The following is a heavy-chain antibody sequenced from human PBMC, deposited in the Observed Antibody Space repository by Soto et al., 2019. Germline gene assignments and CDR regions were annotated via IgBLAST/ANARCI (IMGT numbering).Heavy chain of an antibody. CDR3: AKSFVTTHHRCGYMDV. J-gene: IGHJ6*03. V-gene: IGHV3-9*01. CDR1: GFAFRDFA. D-gene: IGHD1-1*01. CDR2: ITWNGVAM. Sequence: EVQLVESGGTLVQHGRSLSLSCAASGFAFRDFAMHWVRQTPGKGREWVSGITWNGVAMGYGDSVKGRFTISRDDAKNSPYLQMNSLRPEDTALYDCAKSFVTTHHRCGYMDVWGKGTSVSVS.